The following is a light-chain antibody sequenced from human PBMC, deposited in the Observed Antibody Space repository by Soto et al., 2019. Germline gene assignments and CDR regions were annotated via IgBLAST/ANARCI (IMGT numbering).Light chain of an antibody. V-gene: IGLV2-14*03. J-gene: IGLJ2*01. CDR3: SSYTRRKTVV. CDR1: SSDVGGYNY. CDR2: DVS. Sequence: QSALTQPASVSGSPGQSITISCTGTSSDVGGYNYVSWHQQHTGKAPKLMIFDVSNRPSGVSNRFSGSKSGDTASLTISGLQAEDEADYYCSSYTRRKTVVFGGGTKVTVL.